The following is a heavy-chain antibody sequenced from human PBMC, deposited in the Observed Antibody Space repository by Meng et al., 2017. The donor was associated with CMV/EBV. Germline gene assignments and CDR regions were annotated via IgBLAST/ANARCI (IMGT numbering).Heavy chain of an antibody. V-gene: IGHV1-69*02. Sequence: SVKVSCKASGGTFSSYTISWVRQAPGQGLEWMGRIIPILGIANYAQKFQGRVTITSDKSTSTAYMELSSLRSEDTAVYYCARGPWVSGDIVVVPAADNWFDPWGQGTLVTVSS. J-gene: IGHJ5*02. CDR1: GGTFSSYT. CDR2: IIPILGIA. D-gene: IGHD2-2*01. CDR3: ARGPWVSGDIVVVPAADNWFDP.